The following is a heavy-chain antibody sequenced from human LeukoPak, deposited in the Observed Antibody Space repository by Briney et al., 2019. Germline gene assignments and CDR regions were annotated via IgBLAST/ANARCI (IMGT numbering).Heavy chain of an antibody. V-gene: IGHV5-51*01. Sequence: GASLKISCKGSGYIFTSYWIGWGRPVPGKGLEWMGIIYPGDSDTRYSPSFQGQVTISAEKSISTAYLQWNSLKTSDTAMYYCARRPSSGYYGSHFDYWGQGTLVTVSS. CDR3: ARRPSSGYYGSHFDY. J-gene: IGHJ4*02. D-gene: IGHD3-22*01. CDR1: GYIFTSYW. CDR2: IYPGDSDT.